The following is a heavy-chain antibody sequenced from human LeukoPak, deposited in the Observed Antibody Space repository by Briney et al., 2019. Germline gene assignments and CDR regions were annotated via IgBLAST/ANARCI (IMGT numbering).Heavy chain of an antibody. Sequence: SETLSLTCTVSGGSISNSSYYWGWIRQPPGKGLEWIGSMYYSGSTYYNPSLKSRVTISVDTSKNQFSLKLTSVTAADTAVYYCARRDGYNCFDYWGQGTLVTVTS. V-gene: IGHV4-39*01. CDR2: MYYSGST. D-gene: IGHD5-24*01. CDR3: ARRDGYNCFDY. J-gene: IGHJ4*02. CDR1: GGSISNSSYY.